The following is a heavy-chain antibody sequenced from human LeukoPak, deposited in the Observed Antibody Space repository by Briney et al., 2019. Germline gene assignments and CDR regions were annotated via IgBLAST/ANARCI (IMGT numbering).Heavy chain of an antibody. D-gene: IGHD5-18*01. V-gene: IGHV3-7*01. CDR2: IKQDGSEK. CDR1: GFTFRNFW. Sequence: GGSLRLSCGASGFTFRNFWMNWVRQAPGKGLEGVANIKQDGSEKYYVDSVKGRFTISRDNAKNLLYLQMSSLRADDTAVYYCAREGTAMVRRPLGLDYWGQGTLVTVPS. CDR3: AREGTAMVRRPLGLDY. J-gene: IGHJ4*02.